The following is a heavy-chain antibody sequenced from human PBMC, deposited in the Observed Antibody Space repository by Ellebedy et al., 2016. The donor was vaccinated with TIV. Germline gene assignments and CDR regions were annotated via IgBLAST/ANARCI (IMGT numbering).Heavy chain of an antibody. D-gene: IGHD6-13*01. CDR2: INPNNGNT. Sequence: AASVKVSCKASGYTLSDYYMHWVRQAPGQGLEYMGWINPNNGNTNYAERFQGRISMTRDTSISTVYMELSRLTSDDTAVYYCARDDPIATAGLYGMDVWGQGTTVTVSS. J-gene: IGHJ6*02. CDR1: GYTLSDYY. V-gene: IGHV1-2*02. CDR3: ARDDPIATAGLYGMDV.